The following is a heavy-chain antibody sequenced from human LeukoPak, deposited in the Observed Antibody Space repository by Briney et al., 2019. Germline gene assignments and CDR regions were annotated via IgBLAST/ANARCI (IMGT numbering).Heavy chain of an antibody. J-gene: IGHJ5*02. CDR2: IYYSGST. Sequence: PSETLSLTCTVSGGSISSYYWSWIRQSPGKGLEWIGYIYYSGSTYYNPSLKSRVTISVDTSKNQYSLKLSSVTAADTAVYYCARGDYYDSSGYYSPWGQGTLVTVSS. D-gene: IGHD3-22*01. CDR3: ARGDYYDSSGYYSP. V-gene: IGHV4-59*12. CDR1: GGSISSYY.